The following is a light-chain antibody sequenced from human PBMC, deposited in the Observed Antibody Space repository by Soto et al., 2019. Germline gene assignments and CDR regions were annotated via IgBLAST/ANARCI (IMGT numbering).Light chain of an antibody. CDR2: EVS. Sequence: QTALTQPASVSGSHGQSVAISCTETSSDVGGYNYVSWYQQHPGKAPKLIIHEVSNRPSGLSDRFSGSKSGNTASLTISGLQADDEADYYCSPHTSYNTRVFGTGTKVTVL. V-gene: IGLV2-14*01. CDR3: SPHTSYNTRV. CDR1: SSDVGGYNY. J-gene: IGLJ1*01.